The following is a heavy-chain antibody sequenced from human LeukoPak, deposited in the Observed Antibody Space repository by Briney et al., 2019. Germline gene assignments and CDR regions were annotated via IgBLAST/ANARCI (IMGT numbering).Heavy chain of an antibody. CDR3: AGAYCGGDCYSGRTFDI. CDR2: IHYSGST. V-gene: IGHV4-39*07. Sequence: SETLSLTCTVSGGSISSSSYYWGWIRQPPGKGLEWIGNIHYSGSTYYNPSLKSRVTISVDKSKNQFSLKLSSVTAADTAVYYCAGAYCGGDCYSGRTFDIWGQGTMVTVSS. J-gene: IGHJ3*02. D-gene: IGHD2-21*02. CDR1: GGSISSSSYY.